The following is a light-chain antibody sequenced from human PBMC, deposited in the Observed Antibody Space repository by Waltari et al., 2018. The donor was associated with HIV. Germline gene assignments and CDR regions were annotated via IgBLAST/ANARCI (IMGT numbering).Light chain of an antibody. V-gene: IGKV3-20*01. CDR3: QQYGSTPVT. J-gene: IGKJ4*02. Sequence: EIVLTPSPGLLSMSPGARVALSCRASPSISSGSFTWYKQKPGQAPRRLIYGESRANGVPERFRGRGYGNDFTLSNSRLKSEDRAVYVGQQYGSTPVTFGGGTKVEMK. CDR2: GES. CDR1: PSISSGS.